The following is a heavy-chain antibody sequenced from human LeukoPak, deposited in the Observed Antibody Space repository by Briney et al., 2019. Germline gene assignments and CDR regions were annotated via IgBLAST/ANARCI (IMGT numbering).Heavy chain of an antibody. CDR3: AREYYDILTGYYSEGWFDY. Sequence: PSETLSLTCTVSGGSISSYYWSWIRQPAGKGLEWIGRIYTSGSTNYNPSLKSRVTMSVDTSKNQFSLKLSSVTAADTAVYYCAREYYDILTGYYSEGWFDYWGQGTLVTVSS. D-gene: IGHD3-9*01. V-gene: IGHV4-4*07. CDR1: GGSISSYY. J-gene: IGHJ4*02. CDR2: IYTSGST.